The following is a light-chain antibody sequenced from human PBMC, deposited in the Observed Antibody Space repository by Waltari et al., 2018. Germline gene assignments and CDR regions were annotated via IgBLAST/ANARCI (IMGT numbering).Light chain of an antibody. CDR2: DVN. V-gene: IGLV2-14*03. Sequence: QSALTQPASVSGSPGQSITISCTGTSSDVGGYNYVSWYQQHPGKAPKLMLYDVNNRPAGVSKRFSGSKAGNTASLTISGLQAEDEADYFCSSYTSSSTLVFGGGTKLTVL. CDR1: SSDVGGYNY. J-gene: IGLJ2*01. CDR3: SSYTSSSTLV.